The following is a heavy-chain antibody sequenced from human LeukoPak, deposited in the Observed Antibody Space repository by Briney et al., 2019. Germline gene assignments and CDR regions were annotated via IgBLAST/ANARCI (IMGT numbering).Heavy chain of an antibody. Sequence: GGSLRLSCAASGFTFSDYYMSWIRQAPGKGLEWVSYISSSGSTIYYADSVKGRFTISRDNSKNTLYLQMNSLRAEDTAVYYCTKSGSSWFGFADYWGQGTLVTVSS. V-gene: IGHV3-11*01. CDR1: GFTFSDYY. CDR3: TKSGSSWFGFADY. D-gene: IGHD6-13*01. J-gene: IGHJ4*02. CDR2: ISSSGSTI.